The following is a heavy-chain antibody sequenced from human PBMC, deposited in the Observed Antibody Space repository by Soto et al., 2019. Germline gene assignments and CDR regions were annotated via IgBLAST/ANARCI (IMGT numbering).Heavy chain of an antibody. CDR2: IYYSGST. CDR1: GGSISSYY. Sequence: SETLSLTCTVSGGSISSYYWSWIRQPPGKGLEWIGYIYYSGSTNYNPSLKSRVTISVDTSKNQFSLKLSSVTAADTAVYYCARGDSGSYYLWFDPWGQGTLVTVS. V-gene: IGHV4-59*01. CDR3: ARGDSGSYYLWFDP. J-gene: IGHJ5*02. D-gene: IGHD1-26*01.